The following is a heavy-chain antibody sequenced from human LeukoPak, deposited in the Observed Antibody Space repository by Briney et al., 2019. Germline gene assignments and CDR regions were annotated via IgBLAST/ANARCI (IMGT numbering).Heavy chain of an antibody. CDR2: IIPIFGTA. D-gene: IGHD2-15*01. CDR3: ASPYCSGGSCYYYYYMDV. J-gene: IGHJ6*03. Sequence: SVKVSCKASGGTFSSYAISWVRQAPGQGLEWMGGIIPIFGTANYAQKFQGRVTITADESTSTAYMELSSLRSEDTAVYYCASPYCSGGSCYYYYYMDVWGKGTTVTVSS. V-gene: IGHV1-69*13. CDR1: GGTFSSYA.